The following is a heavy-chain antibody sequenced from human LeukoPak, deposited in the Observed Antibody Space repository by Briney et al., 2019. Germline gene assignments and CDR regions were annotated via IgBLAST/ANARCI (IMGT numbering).Heavy chain of an antibody. D-gene: IGHD2/OR15-2a*01. CDR2: IYYSGGT. CDR3: ARGPGGDEYSYYFDY. Sequence: SETLSLTCTVSSGSISRSYYYWSWIRQHPGKGLEWIGYIYYSGGTNYNPSLKSRVTISVDTSKNQFSLKLSSVTAADTAVYYCARGPGGDEYSYYFDYWGQGTLVTVSS. J-gene: IGHJ4*02. CDR1: SGSISRSYYY. V-gene: IGHV4-31*03.